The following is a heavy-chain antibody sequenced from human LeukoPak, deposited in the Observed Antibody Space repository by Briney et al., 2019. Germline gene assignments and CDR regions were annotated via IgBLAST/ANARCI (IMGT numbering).Heavy chain of an antibody. V-gene: IGHV3-23*01. D-gene: IGHD3-22*01. CDR2: FSGSGGST. CDR1: GFTFRSYG. J-gene: IGHJ4*02. Sequence: GGSLRLSCAASGFTFRSYGMNWVRQAPGKGLEWVSAFSGSGGSTYYADSVKGRFTISRDNSKNTLYLQMNSLRAEDTAVYYCAKSNYYDSSGHSRKFDYWGQGTLVTVSS. CDR3: AKSNYYDSSGHSRKFDY.